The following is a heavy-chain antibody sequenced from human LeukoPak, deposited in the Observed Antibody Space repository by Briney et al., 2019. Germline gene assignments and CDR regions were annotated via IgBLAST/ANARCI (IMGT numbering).Heavy chain of an antibody. V-gene: IGHV3-23*01. J-gene: IGHJ4*02. CDR1: GFTFSSYA. D-gene: IGHD3-16*01. CDR3: IADTPEWNPFGFDY. CDR2: ISGSGGST. Sequence: GGSLRLSCAASGFTFSSYAMSWVRQAPGKGLEWVSAISGSGGSTYYADSVKGRFTISRDNSKNTLYLQMDSLKTEDTAVYYCIADTPEWNPFGFDYWGQGTLVTVSS.